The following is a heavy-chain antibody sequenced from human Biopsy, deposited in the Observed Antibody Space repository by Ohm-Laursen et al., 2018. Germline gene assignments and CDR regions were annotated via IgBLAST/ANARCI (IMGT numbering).Heavy chain of an antibody. CDR2: INSMFGTT. D-gene: IGHD3-10*02. V-gene: IGHV1-69*13. J-gene: IGHJ6*02. CDR1: GGTFSSFG. CDR3: GRDGYFDGNAYYVDDYFYYGMDV. Sequence: VKVSCKASGGTFSSFGISWVRQAPGQGLEWMGEINSMFGTTNYAQTFQGRVTITADESTSTAYMEVSSLRSEDTAVYYCGRDGYFDGNAYYVDDYFYYGMDVWGQGTTVTVSS.